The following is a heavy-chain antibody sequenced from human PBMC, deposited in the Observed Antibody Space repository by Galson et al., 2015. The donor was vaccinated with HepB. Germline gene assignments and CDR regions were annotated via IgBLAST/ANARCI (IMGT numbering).Heavy chain of an antibody. V-gene: IGHV3-74*01. CDR2: TNTGGGTA. Sequence: LRLSCAASGFIFTNFWMHWVRQAPGKGLVWLSRTNTGGGTATYADSVKGRFTISRDNAKNSLYLQMNSLRAEDTAVYYCACMVRGVINYWGQGTLVTVSS. J-gene: IGHJ4*02. CDR3: ACMVRGVINY. CDR1: GFIFTNFW. D-gene: IGHD3-10*01.